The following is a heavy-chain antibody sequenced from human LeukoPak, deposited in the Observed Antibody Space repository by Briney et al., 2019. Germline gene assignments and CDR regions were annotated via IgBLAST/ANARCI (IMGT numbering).Heavy chain of an antibody. V-gene: IGHV1-69*04. J-gene: IGHJ4*02. CDR2: IIPILGIA. CDR1: GGTFSSYA. Sequence: ASVKVSCKASGGTFSSYAISWVRQAPGQGLEWMGRIIPILGIANYAQKFQGRVTITADKSTSTAYMEPSSLRSEDTAVYYCARDSLGRYYFDYWGQGTLVTVSS. D-gene: IGHD7-27*01. CDR3: ARDSLGRYYFDY.